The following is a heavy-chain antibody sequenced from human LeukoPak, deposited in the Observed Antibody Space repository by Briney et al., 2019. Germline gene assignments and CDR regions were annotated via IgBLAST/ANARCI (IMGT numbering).Heavy chain of an antibody. CDR3: ARRVVSAGYFDY. CDR1: GGSISSGAYY. CDR2: IFYNGNT. J-gene: IGHJ4*02. D-gene: IGHD2-2*01. V-gene: IGHV4-31*03. Sequence: SETLSLTCTVSGGSISSGAYYWSWLRQHPGKGLEWIGYIFYNGNTYYNPSLKGRVTISGDTSKNQFSLKLSSVTAADTAVYYCARRVVSAGYFDYWGQGTLVTVSS.